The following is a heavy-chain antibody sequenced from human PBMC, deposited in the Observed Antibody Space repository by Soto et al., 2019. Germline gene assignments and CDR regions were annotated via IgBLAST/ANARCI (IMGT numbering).Heavy chain of an antibody. CDR3: VRAPGSSLWFGELFQGFDY. V-gene: IGHV3-21*01. CDR1: GFTFSSYS. Sequence: GGSLRLSCAASGFTFSSYSMNWVRQAPGKGLEWVSSISSSSSYIYYADSVKGRFTISRDNAKNSLYLQMNSLRAEDTAVYYCVRAPGSSLWFGELFQGFDYWGQGTLVTVSS. CDR2: ISSSSSYI. D-gene: IGHD3-10*01. J-gene: IGHJ4*02.